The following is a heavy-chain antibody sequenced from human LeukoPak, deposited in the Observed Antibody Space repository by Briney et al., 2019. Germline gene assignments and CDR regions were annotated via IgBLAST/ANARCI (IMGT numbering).Heavy chain of an antibody. V-gene: IGHV3-23*01. Sequence: GGSLRLSRAGSGFTFSSYAMSWVRQAPGKGLEWVSAISETGGTTYDADSVKGRFTISRDNSKSTLYLQMNSLRAEDTAVYYCAKDTSIGRYCTNGVCSPFDYWGQGTLVTVSS. D-gene: IGHD2-8*01. CDR2: ISETGGTT. J-gene: IGHJ4*02. CDR3: AKDTSIGRYCTNGVCSPFDY. CDR1: GFTFSSYA.